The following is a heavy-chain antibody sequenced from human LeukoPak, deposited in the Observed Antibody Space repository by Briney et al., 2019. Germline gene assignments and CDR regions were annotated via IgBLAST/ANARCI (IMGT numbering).Heavy chain of an antibody. D-gene: IGHD6-6*01. CDR1: GGTFSSYA. J-gene: IGHJ6*03. Sequence: SVKVSCKASGGTFSSYAISWVRQAPGQGLEWMGGIIPIFGTANYAQKFQGRVTITADKSTSTAYMELSSLRSEDTAVYYCARGVRPDYYYYMDVWGKGTTVTISS. V-gene: IGHV1-69*06. CDR2: IIPIFGTA. CDR3: ARGVRPDYYYYMDV.